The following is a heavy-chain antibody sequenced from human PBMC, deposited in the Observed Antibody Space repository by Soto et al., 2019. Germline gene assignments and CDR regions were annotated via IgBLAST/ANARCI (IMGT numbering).Heavy chain of an antibody. J-gene: IGHJ4*02. CDR3: ARDPVYGYFDY. V-gene: IGHV4-31*03. Sequence: SETLSLTCTVSGGSISSGGYYWSWIRQHPGKGLEWIGYIYYSGSTYYNPSLKSRVTMSVDTSKNQFSLKLSSVTAADTAVYYCARDPVYGYFDYWGQGTLVTVSS. CDR1: GGSISSGGYY. CDR2: IYYSGST. D-gene: IGHD4-17*01.